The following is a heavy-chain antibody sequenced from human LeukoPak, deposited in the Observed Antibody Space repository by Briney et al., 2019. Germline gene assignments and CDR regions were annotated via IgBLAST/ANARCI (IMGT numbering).Heavy chain of an antibody. D-gene: IGHD2-15*01. CDR3: ARLSGRVVCSAGSCYIDS. CDR2: IYPGDSDT. CDR1: GYRVTSDW. Sequence: GESLKISCKGSGYRVTSDWIGWVRQMPGKGLEWMGIIYPGDSDTRYSPSFQGRVTISADKSVNTAYLQWSSLKASDTAMYYCARLSGRVVCSAGSCYIDSWGQGTLVTVSS. J-gene: IGHJ4*02. V-gene: IGHV5-51*01.